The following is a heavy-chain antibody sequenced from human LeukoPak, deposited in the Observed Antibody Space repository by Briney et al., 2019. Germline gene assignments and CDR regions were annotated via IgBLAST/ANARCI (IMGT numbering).Heavy chain of an antibody. Sequence: ASVKVSCKASRYTFTSYFIHWVRLAPGQGLEWMGIINPSSGFTSYAQQFQGRITMTRDTSTTTVYMQLSSLRSEDTAFYYCARGDYYDRLGSLGDFWGHGTLVTVSS. D-gene: IGHD3-22*01. V-gene: IGHV1-46*01. CDR3: ARGDYYDRLGSLGDF. J-gene: IGHJ4*01. CDR2: INPSSGFT. CDR1: RYTFTSYF.